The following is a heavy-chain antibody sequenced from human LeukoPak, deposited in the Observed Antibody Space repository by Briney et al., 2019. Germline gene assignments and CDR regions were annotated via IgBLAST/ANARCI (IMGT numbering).Heavy chain of an antibody. J-gene: IGHJ4*02. CDR2: IIPIFGSP. V-gene: IGHV1-69*05. Sequence: GPSVKVSCKASGDIFTTYAISWVRQAPGQGLEWMGGIIPIFGSPNYAQKFQGRVTITTDESTSTAYMELSSLRSDDTAVYFCATETVAEMSAWGPLKHCGQGTLVTVSS. D-gene: IGHD4-23*01. CDR3: ATETVAEMSAWGPLKH. CDR1: GDIFTTYA.